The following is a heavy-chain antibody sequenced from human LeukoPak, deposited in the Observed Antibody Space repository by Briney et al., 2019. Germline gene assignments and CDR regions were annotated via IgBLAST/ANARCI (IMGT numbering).Heavy chain of an antibody. J-gene: IGHJ4*02. V-gene: IGHV1-69*04. Sequence: SVTVSCKTSGGTCTNYIISWVRQAPGQGLEWVGTIILILDIANYAQKFQGRVAITADTSTSTAYMELSDLGSEDTAVYFCAREPEGLTTESHWGQGTLVTVSS. D-gene: IGHD1-14*01. CDR1: GGTCTNYI. CDR2: IILILDIA. CDR3: AREPEGLTTESH.